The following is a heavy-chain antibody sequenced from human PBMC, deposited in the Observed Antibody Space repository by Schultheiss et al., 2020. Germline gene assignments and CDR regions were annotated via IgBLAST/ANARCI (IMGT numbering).Heavy chain of an antibody. J-gene: IGHJ6*02. Sequence: GGSLRLSCAASGFTFSSYSMNWVRQAPGKGLEWVGSTRNKANSDTTEYAASVKGRFSISRDDSSNSLYLQMNGLKTEDTAVYYCARSPRDGYYGMDVWGQGTTVNVYS. CDR3: ARSPRDGYYGMDV. V-gene: IGHV3-72*01. CDR1: GFTFSSYS. CDR2: TRNKANSDTT. D-gene: IGHD1-14*01.